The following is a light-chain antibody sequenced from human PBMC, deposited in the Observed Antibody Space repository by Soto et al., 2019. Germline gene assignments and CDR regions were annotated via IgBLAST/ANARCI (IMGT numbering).Light chain of an antibody. V-gene: IGKV1-5*03. CDR3: QQYNSYSWT. CDR1: QSISSW. J-gene: IGKJ1*01. Sequence: ILFTQSPSSLSSSVAERFTITCRASQSISSWLAWYQQKPGKAPKLLIYKASSLESGVPSRFSGSGSGTEFTLTISSLQPDDFATYYCQQYNSYSWTFGQGTK. CDR2: KAS.